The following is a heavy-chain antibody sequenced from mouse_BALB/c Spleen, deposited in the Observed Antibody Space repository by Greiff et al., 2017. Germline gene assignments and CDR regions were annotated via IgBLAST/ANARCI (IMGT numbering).Heavy chain of an antibody. Sequence: VQLVESGAELVRPGTSVKVSCKASGYAFTNYLIEWVKQRPGQGLEWIGVINPGSGGTNYNEKFKGKATLTADKSSSTAYMQLSSLTSDDSAVYFCARSERAYYGSSYDYWGQGTTLTVSS. D-gene: IGHD1-1*01. CDR3: ARSERAYYGSSYDY. CDR2: INPGSGGT. J-gene: IGHJ2*01. V-gene: IGHV1-54*01. CDR1: GYAFTNYL.